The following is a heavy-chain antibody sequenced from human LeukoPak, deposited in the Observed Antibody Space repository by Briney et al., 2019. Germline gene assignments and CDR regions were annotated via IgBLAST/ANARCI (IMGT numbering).Heavy chain of an antibody. CDR3: ARLGTVATPNEVDY. CDR2: IIPILGIA. Sequence: GASVKVSCKASGGTFSSYAISWVRQAPGQGLEWMGRIIPILGIANYAQKIQGRVTITADKSTSTAYMKLSSLRSEDTAVYYSARLGTVATPNEVDYWGQGTMVTVSS. J-gene: IGHJ4*02. V-gene: IGHV1-69*04. CDR1: GGTFSSYA. D-gene: IGHD5-12*01.